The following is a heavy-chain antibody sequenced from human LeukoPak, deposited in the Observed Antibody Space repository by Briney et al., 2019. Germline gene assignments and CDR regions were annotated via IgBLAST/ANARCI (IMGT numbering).Heavy chain of an antibody. CDR1: GYTLTSYG. CDR3: ARGVAEIRYCSSTSCPNWFDP. J-gene: IGHJ5*02. D-gene: IGHD2-2*01. V-gene: IGHV1-8*02. CDR2: MNPNSGNT. Sequence: ASVTVSFKASGYTLTSYGISWVRQATGQGLEWMGWMNPNSGNTGYAQKFQGRVTMTRNTSISTAYMELSSLRSEDTAVYYCARGVAEIRYCSSTSCPNWFDPWGQGTLVTVSS.